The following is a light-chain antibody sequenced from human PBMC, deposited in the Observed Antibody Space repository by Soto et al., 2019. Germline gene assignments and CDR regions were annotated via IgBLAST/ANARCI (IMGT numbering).Light chain of an antibody. J-gene: IGKJ1*01. CDR2: AAS. V-gene: IGKV1-39*01. Sequence: DIEMTQSPASLSASVGDSVTITCRASQTISYYVNWYQKKPGKAPRLLIYAASSLQSGVPSRFSGSGSGTDFTLTIFSLQPEDFATSYCQEHCQIAGTFGQGTTV. CDR1: QTISYY. CDR3: QEHCQIAGT.